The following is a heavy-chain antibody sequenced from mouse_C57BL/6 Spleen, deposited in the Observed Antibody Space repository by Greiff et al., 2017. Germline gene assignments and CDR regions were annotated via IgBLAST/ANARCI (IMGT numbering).Heavy chain of an antibody. J-gene: IGHJ2*01. V-gene: IGHV3-6*01. CDR2: ISYDGSN. Sequence: EVQLQESGPGLVKPSQSLSLTCSVTGYSITSGYYWNWIRQFPGNKLEWMGYISYDGSNNYNPSLKNRISITRDTSKNQFFLKLNSVTTEDTATYYCARDRGANWGNYFDYWGQGTTLTVSS. CDR3: ARDRGANWGNYFDY. D-gene: IGHD4-1*01. CDR1: GYSITSGYY.